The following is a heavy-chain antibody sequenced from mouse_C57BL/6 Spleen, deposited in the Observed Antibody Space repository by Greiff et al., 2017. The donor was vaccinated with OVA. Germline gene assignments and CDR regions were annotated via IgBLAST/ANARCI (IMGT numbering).Heavy chain of an antibody. CDR2: IYPGDGDT. V-gene: IGHV1-82*01. Sequence: VQLQQSGPELVKPGASVKISCKASGYAFSSSWMNWVKQRPGKGLKWIGRIYPGDGDTNYNGKFKGKATLTADKSSSTAYMQLSSLTSEDSAVYFCARNWDWYFDVWGTGTTVTVSS. CDR1: GYAFSSSW. D-gene: IGHD4-1*01. J-gene: IGHJ1*03. CDR3: ARNWDWYFDV.